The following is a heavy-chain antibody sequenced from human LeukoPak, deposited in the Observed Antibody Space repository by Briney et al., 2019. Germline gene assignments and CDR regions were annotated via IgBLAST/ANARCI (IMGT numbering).Heavy chain of an antibody. CDR3: ARAHCGGDRYGYYYYYGMDV. J-gene: IGHJ6*02. CDR2: IGTAGDT. CDR1: GFTFSSYD. Sequence: GGSLRLSCAASGFTFSSYDMHWVRQATGKGLEWVSAIGTAGDTCYPGSVKGRFTISRENAKNSLYLQMNSLRAGDTAVYYCARAHCGGDRYGYYYYYGMDVWGQGTTVTVSS. V-gene: IGHV3-13*01. D-gene: IGHD2-21*02.